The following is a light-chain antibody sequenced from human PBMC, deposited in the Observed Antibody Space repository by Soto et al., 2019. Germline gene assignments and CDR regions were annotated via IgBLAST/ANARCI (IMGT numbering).Light chain of an antibody. CDR1: QNIRTY. V-gene: IGKV1-39*01. CDR2: SAS. CDR3: QQGHSTPYT. J-gene: IGKJ2*01. Sequence: DIQMTQSPYSLSASVGDSVTITCRASQNIRTYLNWYQQKPGRAPKLLIHSASALPSGVPSRFSGSGSGTEFTLTMSGLQPEYFANYYCQQGHSTPYTFGQGTKVEIK.